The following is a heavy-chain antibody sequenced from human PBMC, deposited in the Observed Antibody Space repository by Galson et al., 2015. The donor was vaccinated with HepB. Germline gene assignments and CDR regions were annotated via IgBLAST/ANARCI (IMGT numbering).Heavy chain of an antibody. CDR2: VYYSGRT. D-gene: IGHD3-10*01. Sequence: ETLSLTCNVSGGSISTSSVFWGWIRQPPGKGLEWIGSVYYSGRTYYNPSLNSRVTTSMDTSEKQFSLRLSSVTAADTAVYFCARHILFGEIPDYFDYWGQGILVTVSS. J-gene: IGHJ4*02. CDR1: GGSISTSSVF. CDR3: ARHILFGEIPDYFDY. V-gene: IGHV4-39*01.